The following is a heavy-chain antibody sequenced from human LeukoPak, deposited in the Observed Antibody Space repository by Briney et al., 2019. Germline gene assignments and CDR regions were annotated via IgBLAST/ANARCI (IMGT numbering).Heavy chain of an antibody. CDR1: GGSISSYY. V-gene: IGHV4-59*01. CDR3: ARNYGSGSYRWFDP. J-gene: IGHJ5*02. CDR2: IYYSGST. D-gene: IGHD3-10*01. Sequence: SETLSLTCTVSGGSISSYYWSWIRQPPGKGLEWIGYIYYSGSTNYNPSLKSRVTISVDTSKNQFSLKLSSVTAADTAVYYCARNYGSGSYRWFDPWGQGTLVTVSS.